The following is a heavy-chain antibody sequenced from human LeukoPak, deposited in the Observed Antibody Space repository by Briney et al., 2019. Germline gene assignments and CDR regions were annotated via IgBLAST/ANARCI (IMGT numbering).Heavy chain of an antibody. Sequence: SVKVSCKASGYTFTSYAISWVRQAPGQGLEWMGGIIPIFGTANYAQKFQGRVTITADESTSTAYMELSSLRSEDTAVYYCARGFIAARRDRPMGDAFDIWGQGTMVTVSS. CDR3: ARGFIAARRDRPMGDAFDI. CDR1: GYTFTSYA. D-gene: IGHD6-6*01. CDR2: IIPIFGTA. V-gene: IGHV1-69*13. J-gene: IGHJ3*02.